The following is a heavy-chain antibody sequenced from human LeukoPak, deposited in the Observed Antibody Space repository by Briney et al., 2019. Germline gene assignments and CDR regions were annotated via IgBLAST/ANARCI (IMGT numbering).Heavy chain of an antibody. CDR1: GYTFISYG. V-gene: IGHV1-18*01. J-gene: IGHJ4*02. D-gene: IGHD4-23*01. CDR3: AREMWGTTLVTPFDY. Sequence: GASVKVSCKASGYTFISYGISWVRQAPGQGLEWMGWITTYNGNTYSAQKFQGRVTMTTDTSTSTAYMELRSLRSDDTAVYYCAREMWGTTLVTPFDYWGQRTLVTVSS. CDR2: ITTYNGNT.